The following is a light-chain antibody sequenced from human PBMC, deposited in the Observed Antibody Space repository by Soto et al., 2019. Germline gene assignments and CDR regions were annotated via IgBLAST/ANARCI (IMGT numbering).Light chain of an antibody. V-gene: IGKV1-5*03. CDR2: KTS. J-gene: IGKJ4*01. CDR1: QSFSTW. CDR3: QQYNSNPLT. Sequence: DIQMTQSPSTLSASVGDRVTITCRASQSFSTWLAWYQQKPGKGPNLLIYKTSILDSGVPSRFSGRGSGTEFTLAISSLQPDDFATYYCQQYNSNPLTVGGGTKVEIK.